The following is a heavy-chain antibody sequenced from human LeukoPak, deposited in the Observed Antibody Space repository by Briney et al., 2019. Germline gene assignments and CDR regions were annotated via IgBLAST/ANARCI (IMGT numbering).Heavy chain of an antibody. J-gene: IGHJ4*02. CDR3: AKWSMVRGVIISTYFDY. CDR2: ISYDGSNK. CDR1: GFTFSSYA. V-gene: IGHV3-30*04. D-gene: IGHD3-10*01. Sequence: PGGSLRLSCAASGFTFSSYAMHWVRQAPGKGLEWVAVISYDGSNKYYADSVKGRFTISRDNSKNTLYLQMNSLRAEDTAVYYCAKWSMVRGVIISTYFDYWGQGTLVTVSS.